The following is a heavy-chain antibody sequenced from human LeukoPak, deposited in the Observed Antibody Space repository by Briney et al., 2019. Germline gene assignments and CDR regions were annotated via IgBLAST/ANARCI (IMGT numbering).Heavy chain of an antibody. CDR3: TRSTGNYYDSSAYYDY. D-gene: IGHD3-22*01. CDR2: INSDESGT. Sequence: GESLKISCAASGFTFSTYWMHWVRQTPEKGLVWVSRINSDESGTSYADSVKGRFTISRDNAKNTLYLQMDSLRAEDTAVYYCTRSTGNYYDSSAYYDYWGQGTLVTASS. J-gene: IGHJ4*02. V-gene: IGHV3-74*01. CDR1: GFTFSTYW.